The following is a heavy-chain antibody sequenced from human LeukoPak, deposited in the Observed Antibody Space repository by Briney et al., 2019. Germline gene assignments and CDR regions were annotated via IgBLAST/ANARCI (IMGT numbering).Heavy chain of an antibody. D-gene: IGHD2-15*01. CDR1: GGSFSGYY. V-gene: IGHV4-34*01. CDR3: ARLCIAATPLAPVYYMDV. J-gene: IGHJ6*03. Sequence: SETLSLTCAVYGGSFSGYYWSWIRQPPGKGLEWIGEINHSGSTNYNPSLKSRVTISVDTSKNQFSLKLSSVTAADTAVYYCARLCIAATPLAPVYYMDVWGKGTTVTVSS. CDR2: INHSGST.